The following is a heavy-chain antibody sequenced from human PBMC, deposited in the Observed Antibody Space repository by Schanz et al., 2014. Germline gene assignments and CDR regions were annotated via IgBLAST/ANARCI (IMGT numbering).Heavy chain of an antibody. CDR3: TADLWFGAVWGVW. J-gene: IGHJ4*02. Sequence: QVQVVQSGGGLVKPGGSLRLSCAASGFVFGDYYMTWIRQAPGKGLEWLSYISDSGTYTNYADSVKGRFTISRDNSKNSLYLQMNSRRAEDTAVYYGTADLWFGAVWGVWWGQGTLVTVSS. D-gene: IGHD3-10*01. CDR1: GFVFGDYY. CDR2: ISDSGTYT. V-gene: IGHV3-11*05.